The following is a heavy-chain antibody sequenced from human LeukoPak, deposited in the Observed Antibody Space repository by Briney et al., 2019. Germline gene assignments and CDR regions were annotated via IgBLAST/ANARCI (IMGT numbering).Heavy chain of an antibody. CDR1: GFTFDDYA. V-gene: IGHV3-9*01. J-gene: IGHJ4*02. CDR2: ISWNSGSI. Sequence: GRSLRLSCAASGFTFDDYAMHWVRQAPGKGLEWVSGISWNSGSIGYADSVKGRFTISRDNSKNTLYLQMNSLRAEDTAVYYCAKPEGEYSYGFIDYWGQGTLVTVSS. CDR3: AKPEGEYSYGFIDY. D-gene: IGHD5-18*01.